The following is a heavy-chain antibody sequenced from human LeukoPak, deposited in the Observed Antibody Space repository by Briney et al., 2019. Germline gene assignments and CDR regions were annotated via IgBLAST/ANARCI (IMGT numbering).Heavy chain of an antibody. CDR2: TYSGGST. Sequence: GGSLRLSCAVSGFIVSSNYMNWVRQAPGKGLEWVSITYSGGSTYYADSVKGRFTISRDNSKNTLYLQMNNLRVEDTALYYCAKDGGLWVSAHWGDSWGRGTLVTVSS. CDR1: GFIVSSNY. J-gene: IGHJ4*02. CDR3: AKDGGLWVSAHWGDS. V-gene: IGHV3-53*01. D-gene: IGHD7-27*01.